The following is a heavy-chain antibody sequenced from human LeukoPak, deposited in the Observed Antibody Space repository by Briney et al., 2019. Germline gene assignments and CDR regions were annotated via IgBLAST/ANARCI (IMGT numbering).Heavy chain of an antibody. J-gene: IGHJ4*02. CDR2: INHSGST. D-gene: IGHD2-2*01. CDR3: ARGLRRYCSSTSCPYSFDY. V-gene: IGHV4-34*01. Sequence: PSETLSLTCAVYGGSFRGYYWIWIRQPPGKGLEWIGEINHSGSTNYNPSLKSRVTISVDTSKNQVSLKLSSVTAADTAAYYCARGLRRYCSSTSCPYSFDYGGQGTLVTVSS. CDR1: GGSFRGYY.